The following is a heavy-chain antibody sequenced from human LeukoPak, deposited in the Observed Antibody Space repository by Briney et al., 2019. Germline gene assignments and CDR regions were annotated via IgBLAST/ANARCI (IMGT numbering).Heavy chain of an antibody. J-gene: IGHJ4*02. V-gene: IGHV4-31*11. CDR3: ARRTVTTCLDY. CDR1: GGSIRSGGYY. Sequence: NPSQTLSLTCAVSGGSIRSGGYYWSWIRQHPGKGLEWIGYIYYSGSTYYNPSLKSRVTISVDTSKNQFSLKLSSVTAADTAVYYCARRTVTTCLDYWGQGTLVTVSS. CDR2: IYYSGST. D-gene: IGHD4-11*01.